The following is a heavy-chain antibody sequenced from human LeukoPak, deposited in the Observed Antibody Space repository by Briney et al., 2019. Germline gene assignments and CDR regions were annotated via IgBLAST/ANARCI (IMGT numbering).Heavy chain of an antibody. V-gene: IGHV3-30*02. CDR3: AKGRNLRDAFDI. D-gene: IGHD1-14*01. CDR1: GLTFSSYG. J-gene: IGHJ3*02. CDR2: IRYDGSNK. Sequence: GGSLRLSWAASGLTFSSYGMHWVRQAPGKGRGWVAFIRYDGSNKYYADSVKGRFTISRDNSKNTLYLQMNSLRAEDTAVYYCAKGRNLRDAFDIWGQGTMVTVSS.